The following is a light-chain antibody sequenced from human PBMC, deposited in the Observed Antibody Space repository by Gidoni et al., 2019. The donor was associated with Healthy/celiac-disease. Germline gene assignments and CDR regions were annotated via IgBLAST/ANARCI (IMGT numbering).Light chain of an antibody. V-gene: IGKV3-15*01. CDR3: QQYNNWPFT. Sequence: EIVMTQSPATLSVSPGERATLSCRASQSVSSNLAWYQQKPGQAPRLLIYGASTRATGIQARFSGSGSGTEFTLTISSLQSEDFAVYYCQQYNNWPFTFGPXTKVDIK. CDR1: QSVSSN. J-gene: IGKJ3*01. CDR2: GAS.